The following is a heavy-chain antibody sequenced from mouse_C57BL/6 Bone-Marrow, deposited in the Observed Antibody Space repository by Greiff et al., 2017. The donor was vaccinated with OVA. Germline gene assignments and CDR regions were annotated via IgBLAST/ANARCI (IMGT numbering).Heavy chain of an antibody. CDR2: INPGSGGT. CDR3: ARGLLRPFAY. J-gene: IGHJ3*01. Sequence: VQLQQSGAELVRPGTSVKVSCKASGYAFTNYLIEWVKQRPGQGLEWIGVINPGSGGTNYNEKFKGKATLTADKSSSTAYMQLSSLTSEDSAVYFCARGLLRPFAYWGQGTLVTVSA. D-gene: IGHD1-1*01. CDR1: GYAFTNYL. V-gene: IGHV1-54*01.